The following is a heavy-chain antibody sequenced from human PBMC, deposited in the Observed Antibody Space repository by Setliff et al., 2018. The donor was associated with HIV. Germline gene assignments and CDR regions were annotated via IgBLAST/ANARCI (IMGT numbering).Heavy chain of an antibody. V-gene: IGHV4-4*07. D-gene: IGHD3-3*01. CDR1: GGSVTSYY. CDR3: ARGPLTIFGVVIIPNYFDY. CDR2: ISISGDT. Sequence: KPSETLSLTCTVSGGSVTSYYWSWIRQPAGKRLEWIGRISISGDTNYNPSLKSRVTISVDTSKNQFSLKLSSVTAADTAVYYCARGPLTIFGVVIIPNYFDYWGQGTLGTSPQ. J-gene: IGHJ4*02.